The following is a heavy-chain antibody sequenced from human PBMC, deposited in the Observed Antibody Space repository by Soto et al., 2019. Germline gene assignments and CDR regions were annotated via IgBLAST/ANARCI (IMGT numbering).Heavy chain of an antibody. D-gene: IGHD2-2*01. CDR2: ISAYNGNT. Sequence: ASVKVSCKASSYTFTSYGISWVRQAPGQGLEWMGWISAYNGNTNYAQKLQGRVTMTTDTSTSTAFMELRSLRSDDTAVYYCAREERVVVVPAAIDYYYMDVWGKGTTVTVSS. CDR3: AREERVVVVPAAIDYYYMDV. V-gene: IGHV1-18*01. CDR1: SYTFTSYG. J-gene: IGHJ6*03.